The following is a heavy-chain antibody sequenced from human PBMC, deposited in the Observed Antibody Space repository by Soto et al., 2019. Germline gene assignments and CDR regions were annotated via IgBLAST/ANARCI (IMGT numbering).Heavy chain of an antibody. Sequence: GESLKISCKGSGYSFTSYWIGWVRQMPGKGLEWMGIIYPGDTDPRYSPSFQGQVTISADKSISPAYLQWSSLKASDTAMYYCARHSEYCSGGSCYIHPFDYWGQGTLVTVSS. CDR3: ARHSEYCSGGSCYIHPFDY. D-gene: IGHD2-15*01. CDR1: GYSFTSYW. CDR2: IYPGDTDP. J-gene: IGHJ4*02. V-gene: IGHV5-51*01.